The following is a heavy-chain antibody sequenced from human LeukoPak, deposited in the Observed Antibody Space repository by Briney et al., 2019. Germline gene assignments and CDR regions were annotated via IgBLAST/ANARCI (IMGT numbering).Heavy chain of an antibody. CDR1: GYTFTSYG. CDR2: SPYNGNT. D-gene: IGHD3-10*01. CDR3: ARSRIYGSGSYYSWFDP. J-gene: IGHJ5*02. Sequence: GASVKVSCKAAGYTFTSYGISWVRQAPGQGLEWMGWSPYNGNTNYAQKLQGRVTMTTDTSTSTAYMELRSLRSDDTAVYYCARSRIYGSGSYYSWFDPWGQGTLVTVSS. V-gene: IGHV1-18*01.